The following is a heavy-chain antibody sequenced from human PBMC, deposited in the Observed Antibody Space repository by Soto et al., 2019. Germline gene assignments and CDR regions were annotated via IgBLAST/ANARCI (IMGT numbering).Heavy chain of an antibody. CDR3: ARDFKESQYYYCCMDV. CDR2: ISSGSNYT. J-gene: IGHJ6*03. Sequence: EVQLVESGGGLVKPGGSLRLSCVVSGFTFSSYSMNWVRKAPGKGLECVSSISSGSNYTYYADSVKCRFTIYRDNAKNTEYLHMYSLRAEDTALYYCARDFKESQYYYCCMDVWCKGNTVTVSS. D-gene: IGHD3-10*01. V-gene: IGHV3-21*06. CDR1: GFTFSSYS.